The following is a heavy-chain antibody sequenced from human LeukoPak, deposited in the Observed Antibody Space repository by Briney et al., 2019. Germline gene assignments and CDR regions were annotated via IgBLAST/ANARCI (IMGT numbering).Heavy chain of an antibody. J-gene: IGHJ4*02. CDR3: ARDELPVDTAMALDY. D-gene: IGHD5-18*01. CDR2: IWYDGSNK. Sequence: PGMSLRLSCAASGFTFSSYGMHWVPGAPGKGVEGGGVIWYDGSNKYYADSVRGRFTISRDNSKRTLYMQTNRLRDAHTAVYYCARDELPVDTAMALDYWGQGTLVTVSS. CDR1: GFTFSSYG. V-gene: IGHV3-33*01.